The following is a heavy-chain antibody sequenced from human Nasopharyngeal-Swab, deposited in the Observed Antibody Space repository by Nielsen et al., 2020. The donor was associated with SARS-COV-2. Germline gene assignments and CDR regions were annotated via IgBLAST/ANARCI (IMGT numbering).Heavy chain of an antibody. CDR1: GASISSYY. V-gene: IGHV4-59*08. CDR3: ARLGDWFDP. CDR2: IYYIGST. J-gene: IGHJ5*02. D-gene: IGHD3-16*01. Sequence: SETLSLTCTVSGASISSYYWSWIRQPPGKGLEWIGYIYYIGSTNYNPYLKSRVTISLDKSKNQFSLKLNSVTAADTAVYYCARLGDWFDPWGQGTLVTVSP.